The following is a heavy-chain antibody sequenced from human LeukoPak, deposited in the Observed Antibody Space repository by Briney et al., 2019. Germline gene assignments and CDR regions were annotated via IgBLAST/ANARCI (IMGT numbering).Heavy chain of an antibody. D-gene: IGHD6-19*01. CDR2: INPNSGGT. CDR3: AKSGNIAVALIDY. Sequence: ASVKVSCKASGYTFTGYYMHWVRQAPGQGLEWMGWINPNSGGTNYAQKFQGRVTMTRDTSISTAYMELSRLRSDDTAVYYCAKSGNIAVALIDYWGQGTLVTVSS. V-gene: IGHV1-2*02. CDR1: GYTFTGYY. J-gene: IGHJ4*02.